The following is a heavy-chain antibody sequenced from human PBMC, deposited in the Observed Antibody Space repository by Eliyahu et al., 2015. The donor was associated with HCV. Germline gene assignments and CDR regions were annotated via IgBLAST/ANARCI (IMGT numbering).Heavy chain of an antibody. CDR3: AKDQDYGDYGIFDY. V-gene: IGHV3-23*01. Sequence: EVQLLESGGGLVQPGGSLRLXCAASGFTFXSYAMSWVRQAPGKGLEWVSAISGSGGSTYYADSVKGRFTISRDNSKNTLYLQMNSLRAEDTAVYYCAKDQDYGDYGIFDYWGQGTLVTVSS. CDR2: ISGSGGST. D-gene: IGHD4-17*01. J-gene: IGHJ4*02. CDR1: GFTFXSYA.